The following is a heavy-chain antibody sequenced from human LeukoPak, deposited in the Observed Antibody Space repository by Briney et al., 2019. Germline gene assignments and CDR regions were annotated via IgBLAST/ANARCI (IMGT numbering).Heavy chain of an antibody. Sequence: PSETLSLTCTVSGYSITSGYYWGWIRQPPGKGLEWIGSIYYSGSALYNPSLKSRVTISADTSKNQLSLRLSSVTAADTAVYYCARTYYYDSSGPYYWGQGTLVTVSS. V-gene: IGHV4-38-2*02. CDR1: GYSITSGYY. CDR2: IYYSGSA. CDR3: ARTYYYDSSGPYY. D-gene: IGHD3-22*01. J-gene: IGHJ4*02.